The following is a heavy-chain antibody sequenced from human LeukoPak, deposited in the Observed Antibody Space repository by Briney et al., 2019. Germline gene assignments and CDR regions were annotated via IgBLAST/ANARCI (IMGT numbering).Heavy chain of an antibody. Sequence: SETLSLTCTVSGGSIRSYYWSWIRQPAGKGLESIGRIYSSGTTNYNPSLKSRVTMSVDMSTNQFPLRLSSVTAADTAIYYCARDGYTASYYSLDYWGQGILVTVSS. CDR1: GGSIRSYY. D-gene: IGHD1-26*01. V-gene: IGHV4-4*07. CDR2: IYSSGTT. CDR3: ARDGYTASYYSLDY. J-gene: IGHJ4*02.